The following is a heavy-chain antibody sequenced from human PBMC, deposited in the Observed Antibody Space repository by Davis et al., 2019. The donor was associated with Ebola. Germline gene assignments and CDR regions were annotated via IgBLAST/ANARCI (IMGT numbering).Heavy chain of an antibody. CDR1: GGTFSSYA. CDR3: ARDRGDIVVVPVALSFDY. D-gene: IGHD2-2*01. J-gene: IGHJ4*02. V-gene: IGHV1-69*13. Sequence: SVKVSCKASGGTFSSYAISWVRQAPGQGLEWMGGIIPIFGTANYAQKFQGRVTITADESTSTAYMELRSLRSDDTAVYYCARDRGDIVVVPVALSFDYWGQGTLVTVSS. CDR2: IIPIFGTA.